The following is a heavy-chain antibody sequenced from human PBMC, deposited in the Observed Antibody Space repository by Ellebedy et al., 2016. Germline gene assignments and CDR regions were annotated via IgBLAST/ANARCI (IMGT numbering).Heavy chain of an antibody. CDR2: INAGNGNT. CDR3: ARVGYGDYYFDY. CDR1: GYTFTSYA. Sequence: ASVKVSCKASGYTFTSYAMHWVRQAPGQRLEWMGWINAGNGNTKYSQKFQGRVTITRDTSSSTAYMELSSLRSEDTAVYYCARVGYGDYYFDYWGQGTLVTVSS. J-gene: IGHJ4*02. V-gene: IGHV1-3*01. D-gene: IGHD4-17*01.